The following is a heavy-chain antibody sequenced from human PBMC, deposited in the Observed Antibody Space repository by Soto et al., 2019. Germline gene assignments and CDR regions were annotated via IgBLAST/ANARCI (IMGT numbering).Heavy chain of an antibody. Sequence: SETLSITCIVSGGSISSYYLSWIRQPPGKGLEWIGYIYYSGSTNYNPSLKSRVTISVDTSKNQFSLKLSSVTAADTAVYYCARGEYSSSLGFDYWGQGTLVTVSS. J-gene: IGHJ4*02. CDR2: IYYSGST. CDR1: GGSISSYY. D-gene: IGHD6-6*01. CDR3: ARGEYSSSLGFDY. V-gene: IGHV4-59*12.